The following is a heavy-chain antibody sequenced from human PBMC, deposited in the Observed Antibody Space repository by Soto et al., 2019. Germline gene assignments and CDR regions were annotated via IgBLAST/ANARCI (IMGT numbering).Heavy chain of an antibody. V-gene: IGHV4-31*03. J-gene: IGHJ4*02. D-gene: IGHD3-16*02. Sequence: SETLSLTCTVSGGSIGSGGYYWSWVRQHPGKGLEWIGYIYYSGSTYYNPSLKSRVTISVDTSKNQFSLKLSSVTAADTAVYYCARDGDYVWGSYRYLGYFDYWGQGTLVTVSS. CDR2: IYYSGST. CDR1: GGSIGSGGYY. CDR3: ARDGDYVWGSYRYLGYFDY.